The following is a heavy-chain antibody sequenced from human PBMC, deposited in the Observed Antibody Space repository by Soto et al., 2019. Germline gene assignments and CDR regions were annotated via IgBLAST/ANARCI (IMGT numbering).Heavy chain of an antibody. V-gene: IGHV3-23*01. CDR3: AKMMGPHDS. D-gene: IGHD3-16*01. CDR2: ISDSGADK. Sequence: EVQLLESGEGLIQRGGSLRLSCAVSGFTTNKHAMSWVRQAPEKGLEWVAGISDSGADKFYAESVRGRFSISRDGSRNTVYLQMSDLRPDDTAIYYCAKMMGPHDSWGQGPPVTVSS. CDR1: GFTTNKHA. J-gene: IGHJ4*02.